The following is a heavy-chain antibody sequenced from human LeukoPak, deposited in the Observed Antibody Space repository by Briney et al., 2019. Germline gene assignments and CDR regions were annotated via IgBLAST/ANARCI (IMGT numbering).Heavy chain of an antibody. CDR2: INPNSGGT. CDR3: ARIPDILTDFVY. Sequence: ASVKVPCKASGYTFTGYYMHWVRQAPGQGLEWMGWINPNSGGTNYAQKFQGRVTMTRDTSISTAYMDLSRLRSDDTAVYYCARIPDILTDFVYWGQGTLVTVSS. V-gene: IGHV1-2*02. D-gene: IGHD3-9*01. CDR1: GYTFTGYY. J-gene: IGHJ4*02.